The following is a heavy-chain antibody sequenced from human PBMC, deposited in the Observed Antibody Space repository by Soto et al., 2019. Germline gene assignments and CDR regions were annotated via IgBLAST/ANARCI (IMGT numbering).Heavy chain of an antibody. CDR1: GFTFSSYA. CDR2: ISGSGGST. Sequence: PGGSLRLSCAASGFTFSSYAMSWVRQAPGKGLEWVSAISGSGGSTYYADSVKGRFTISRDNSKNTLYLQMNSLRAEDTAVYYCAPDPNSGVYYYYMDVWGKGTTVTVSS. V-gene: IGHV3-23*01. J-gene: IGHJ6*03. CDR3: APDPNSGVYYYYMDV.